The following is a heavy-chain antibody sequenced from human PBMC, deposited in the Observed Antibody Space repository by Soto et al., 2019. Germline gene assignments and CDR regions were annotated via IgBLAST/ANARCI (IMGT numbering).Heavy chain of an antibody. Sequence: ASVKVSCKVSGYTLTELSMHWVRQAPGKGVECMGGFDPEDGETNYAQKFQGRVTKTEDKSTDPAYMELSSLRSADTPLYYCATDNGGNSGVFDYWGQGTLVTVSS. CDR1: GYTLTELS. D-gene: IGHD2-21*02. J-gene: IGHJ4*02. V-gene: IGHV1-24*01. CDR3: ATDNGGNSGVFDY. CDR2: FDPEDGET.